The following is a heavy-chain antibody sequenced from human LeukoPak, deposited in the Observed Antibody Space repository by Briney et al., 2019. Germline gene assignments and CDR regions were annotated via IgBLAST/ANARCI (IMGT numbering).Heavy chain of an antibody. CDR1: GYTFTAYH. D-gene: IGHD3-10*01. CDR3: ATEGSYFLTSFDH. CDR2: ISPRIDET. V-gene: IGHV1-2*02. J-gene: IGHJ4*02. Sequence: GASVRVPCKTSGYTFTAYHIHWMRLAPGQGLEWMGWISPRIDETTFAPKFQGRVAMTTDTSLTTAYMELSSLTSDDTAVYFCATEGSYFLTSFDHWGLGTLVTVSS.